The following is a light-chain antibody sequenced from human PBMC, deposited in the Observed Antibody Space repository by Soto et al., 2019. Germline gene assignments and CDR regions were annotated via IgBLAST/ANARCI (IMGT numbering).Light chain of an antibody. CDR2: LAS. CDR3: QQYNSHSFYT. J-gene: IGKJ2*01. V-gene: IGKV1-5*03. CDR1: QEIGSF. Sequence: DIQMTQSPSTLSASVGDRVTVTCRASQEIGSFLAWYQQKPGKAPKLLIYLASRLESGVPSRFSGSGSGTEFSLTISGLQPDDFATYFCQQYNSHSFYTFGQGTKLDIK.